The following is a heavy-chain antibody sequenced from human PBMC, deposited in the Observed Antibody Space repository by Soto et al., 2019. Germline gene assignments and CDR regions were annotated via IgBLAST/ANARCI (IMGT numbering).Heavy chain of an antibody. CDR2: IGTAGDT. CDR3: AREDRIAVAGTNYYYYYMDV. V-gene: IGHV3-13*01. Sequence: GGSLRLSCAASGFTFSSYDMHWVRQATGKGLEWVSAIGTAGDTYYPGSVKGRFTISRENAKNSLYLQMSSLRAGDTAVYYCAREDRIAVAGTNYYYYYMDVWGKGTTVTVSS. CDR1: GFTFSSYD. J-gene: IGHJ6*03. D-gene: IGHD6-19*01.